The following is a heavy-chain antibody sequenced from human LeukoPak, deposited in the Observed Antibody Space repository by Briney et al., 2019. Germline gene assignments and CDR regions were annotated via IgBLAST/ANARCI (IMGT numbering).Heavy chain of an antibody. Sequence: ASVTVSFTASGYTFTSNYIHWVRQAPGQGLEWMGMIYPRDGSTSYAQKFQGRVTVTRDTSASTVHMELSGLRSEDTAVYYCARDQEGFDYWGQGTLVTVSS. CDR2: IYPRDGST. CDR3: ARDQEGFDY. J-gene: IGHJ4*02. CDR1: GYTFTSNY. V-gene: IGHV1-46*01.